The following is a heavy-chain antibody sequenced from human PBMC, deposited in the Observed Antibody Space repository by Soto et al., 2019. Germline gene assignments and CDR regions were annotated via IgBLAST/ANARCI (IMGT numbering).Heavy chain of an antibody. CDR1: GGSFSGYY. CDR2: INHSGST. J-gene: IGHJ4*02. V-gene: IGHV4-34*01. CDR3: ARGPTPKAL. Sequence: QVQLQQWGAGLLKPSETLSLTCAVYGGSFSGYYWSWIRQPPGKGLEWIGEINHSGSTNYNPSLKSRVTISVDTSTSQFSLKLSSVTAADTAVYYCARGPTPKALWGQGTLVTVSS.